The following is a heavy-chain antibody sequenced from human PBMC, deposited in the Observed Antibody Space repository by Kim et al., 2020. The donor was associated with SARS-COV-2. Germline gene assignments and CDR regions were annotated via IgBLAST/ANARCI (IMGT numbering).Heavy chain of an antibody. CDR3: ARNYYDILTGYYPYYFDY. J-gene: IGHJ4*02. Sequence: LKRRVTISVDTSKNQCSLKLSSVTAADTAVYYCARNYYDILTGYYPYYFDYWGQGTLVTVSS. V-gene: IGHV4-59*01. D-gene: IGHD3-9*01.